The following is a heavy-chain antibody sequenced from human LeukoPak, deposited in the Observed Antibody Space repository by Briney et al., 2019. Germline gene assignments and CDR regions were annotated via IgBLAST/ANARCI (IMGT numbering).Heavy chain of an antibody. V-gene: IGHV1-2*02. CDR3: ARSLTIFGVVQDNWFNP. J-gene: IGHJ5*02. CDR2: INPNSGGT. Sequence: GASVKVSCKASGYTFTGYYMHWMRQAPGQGLEWMGWINPNSGGTNYAQKFQGRVTMTRDTSISTAYMELSRLRSDDTAVYYCARSLTIFGVVQDNWFNPWGQGTLVTVSS. D-gene: IGHD3-3*01. CDR1: GYTFTGYY.